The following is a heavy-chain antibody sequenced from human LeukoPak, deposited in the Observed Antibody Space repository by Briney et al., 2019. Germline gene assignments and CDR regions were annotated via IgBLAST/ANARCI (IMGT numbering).Heavy chain of an antibody. Sequence: GRSLRLSCAASGFSFTNYSTSCVRQEPGNGLEWVSSITILGTYTYYADSVKGRFTISRDNANNSLYLQMNCMRGEDTAVYFCARIFLTYSGYDLNFFDSWGQGALVTVSP. CDR1: GFSFTNYS. CDR3: ARIFLTYSGYDLNFFDS. D-gene: IGHD5-12*01. J-gene: IGHJ4*02. CDR2: ITILGTYT. V-gene: IGHV3-21*01.